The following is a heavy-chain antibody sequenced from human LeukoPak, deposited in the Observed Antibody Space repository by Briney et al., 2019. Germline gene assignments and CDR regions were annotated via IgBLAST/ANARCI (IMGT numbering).Heavy chain of an antibody. CDR2: VIPIFGTA. D-gene: IGHD5-12*01. CDR1: GGTLSSYA. CDR3: ARVRYSGYGHFDY. Sequence: ASVKVSCKASGGTLSSYAISWVRQAPGQGLEWMGGVIPIFGTANYAQKFQGRVTITADESTSTAYMELSSLRSEDTAVYYCARVRYSGYGHFDYWGQGTLVTVSS. J-gene: IGHJ4*02. V-gene: IGHV1-69*13.